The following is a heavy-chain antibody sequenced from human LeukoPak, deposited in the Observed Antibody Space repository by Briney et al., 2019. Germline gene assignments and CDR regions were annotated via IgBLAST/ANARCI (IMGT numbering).Heavy chain of an antibody. Sequence: ASVKVSCKASGYTFTSYDINWVRQATGQGLEWMGWMNPNSGNTGYAQKFQGRVTMTRNTSISTAYMELSRLRSEDTAVYYCARGRLVVPAARFPFDYWGQGTLVTVSS. D-gene: IGHD2-2*01. V-gene: IGHV1-8*01. J-gene: IGHJ4*02. CDR1: GYTFTSYD. CDR3: ARGRLVVPAARFPFDY. CDR2: MNPNSGNT.